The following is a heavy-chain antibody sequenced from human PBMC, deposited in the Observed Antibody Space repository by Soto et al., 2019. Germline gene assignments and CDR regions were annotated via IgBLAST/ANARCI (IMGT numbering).Heavy chain of an antibody. J-gene: IGHJ6*03. V-gene: IGHV3-23*01. CDR1: EFTSSRYA. CDR2: ISGTGDST. CDR3: AKYAGNYYHYYYVDV. Sequence: EVQLLESGGGLVQPGGSLRLSCAGSEFTSSRYALSWVRQAPGEGLEGVSGISGTGDSTYYADSVKGRFTVSRDNSKNTLYLQMHSLRAEDTAVYYCAKYAGNYYHYYYVDVWGKGTTVTVSS. D-gene: IGHD6-13*01.